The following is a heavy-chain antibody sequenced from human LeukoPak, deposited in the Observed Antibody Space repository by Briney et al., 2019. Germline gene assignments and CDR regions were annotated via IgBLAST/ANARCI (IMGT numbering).Heavy chain of an antibody. V-gene: IGHV3-30*18. CDR2: ISYDGSNK. Sequence: GGSLRLSCAAPGFTFSNYGIHWVRQAPGKGLEWVAVISYDGSNKYYAESVKGRFTISRDNSKNTLSLQMNSLRAEDTAVYYCAKGYGFDSSGSEHYFENWGQGILVTVSS. CDR1: GFTFSNYG. D-gene: IGHD3-22*01. J-gene: IGHJ4*02. CDR3: AKGYGFDSSGSEHYFEN.